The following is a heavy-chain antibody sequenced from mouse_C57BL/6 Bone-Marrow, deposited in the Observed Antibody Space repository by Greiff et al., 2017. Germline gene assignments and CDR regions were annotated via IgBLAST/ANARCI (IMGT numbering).Heavy chain of an antibody. CDR3: AHYYGSSYRYFDV. D-gene: IGHD1-1*01. CDR1: GYTFTDHT. J-gene: IGHJ1*03. V-gene: IGHV1-78*01. Sequence: QVQLQHSDAELVKPGASVKISCKVSGYTFTDHTIHWMKQRPEQGLEWIGYIYPRDGSTKDNEKFKGKATLTADKSSSTAYMQLNSLTSEDSAVYVCAHYYGSSYRYFDVWGTGTTVTVSS. CDR2: IYPRDGST.